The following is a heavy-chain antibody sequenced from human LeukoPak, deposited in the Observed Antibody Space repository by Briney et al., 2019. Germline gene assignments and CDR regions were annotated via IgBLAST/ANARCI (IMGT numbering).Heavy chain of an antibody. J-gene: IGHJ3*02. V-gene: IGHV3-33*08. D-gene: IGHD3-22*01. CDR3: ARDWAPRAFDYDGRGYLYSDAFDI. Sequence: PGGSLRLSCAASGFTFSSYGMHWVRQAPGKGLEWVAVIWYDGSNKYYADSVKGRITISRDNSKHTLYLQMNSLRAEDTAVYYCARDWAPRAFDYDGRGYLYSDAFDIWGRGTMVTVSS. CDR2: IWYDGSNK. CDR1: GFTFSSYG.